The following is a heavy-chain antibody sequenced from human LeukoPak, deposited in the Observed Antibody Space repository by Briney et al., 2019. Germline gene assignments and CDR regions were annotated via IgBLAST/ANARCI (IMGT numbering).Heavy chain of an antibody. D-gene: IGHD3-10*01. CDR1: GYTFTNYY. V-gene: IGHV1-46*01. CDR3: AKSYGSGRAHDF. J-gene: IGHJ4*02. CDR2: INPRDGST. Sequence: ASVKVSCKASGYTFTNYYIHWVRQAPGQGLEWMGLINPRDGSTTYAQRFQGRVTMTRETSTRTVYMDLSNLRSDDTAVYYCAKSYGSGRAHDFWGQGTLVTVSS.